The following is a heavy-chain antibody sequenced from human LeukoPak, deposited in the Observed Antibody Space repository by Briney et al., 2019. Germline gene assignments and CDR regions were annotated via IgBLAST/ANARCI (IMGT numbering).Heavy chain of an antibody. Sequence: PGESLKISCKGFGYNFATHWIVWVRQMPGKGLEWMAMINPSDPHTRYSPSFQGQVTISADKSISTAYLQWSSLKASDTAMYYCAREAAVGNLFDYWGQGTLVTVSS. J-gene: IGHJ4*02. D-gene: IGHD6-13*01. CDR1: GYNFATHW. V-gene: IGHV5-51*01. CDR2: INPSDPHT. CDR3: AREAAVGNLFDY.